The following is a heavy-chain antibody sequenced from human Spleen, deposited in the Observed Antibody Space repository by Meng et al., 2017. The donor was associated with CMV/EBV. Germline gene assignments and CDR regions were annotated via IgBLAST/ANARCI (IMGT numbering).Heavy chain of an antibody. Sequence: SCKASGYTLTDYYIHWVRQAPGQGLEWMGRINPNSGDTNYAQKFQGRVTMTRDTSISTDYMELTRLRSDDTAVYYCARDSGGLTFDHWGQGTLVTVSS. CDR3: ARDSGGLTFDH. J-gene: IGHJ4*02. CDR2: INPNSGDT. D-gene: IGHD3-10*01. V-gene: IGHV1-2*02. CDR1: GYTLTDYY.